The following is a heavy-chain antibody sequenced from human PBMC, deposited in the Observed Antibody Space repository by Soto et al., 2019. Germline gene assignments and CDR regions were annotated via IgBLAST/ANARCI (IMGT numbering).Heavy chain of an antibody. Sequence: ASVKISCKASGYTFTSYDINWVREATGQGLEWMGWMNPNSGNTGYAQKFQGRVTMTRNTSISTAYMELSSLRYEDTAVYYCARGPTRRYCSGGSCYSRVAFDIWGKGTMVTVSS. CDR3: ARGPTRRYCSGGSCYSRVAFDI. CDR1: GYTFTSYD. D-gene: IGHD2-15*01. V-gene: IGHV1-8*01. CDR2: MNPNSGNT. J-gene: IGHJ3*02.